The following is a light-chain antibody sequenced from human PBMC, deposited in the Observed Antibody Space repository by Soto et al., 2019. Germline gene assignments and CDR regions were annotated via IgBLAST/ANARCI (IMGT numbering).Light chain of an antibody. Sequence: QSVLTQPPSVSGAPGQRVTISCTGSSSDIGAGYDVHWYQKLPGTAPKLLIYGHSNRPSGVPDRFSGSKSGTSASLAITGLQAEDEADYYCCSYAGTYTEVFGGGTKVTVL. V-gene: IGLV1-40*01. CDR1: SSDIGAGYD. J-gene: IGLJ2*01. CDR2: GHS. CDR3: CSYAGTYTEV.